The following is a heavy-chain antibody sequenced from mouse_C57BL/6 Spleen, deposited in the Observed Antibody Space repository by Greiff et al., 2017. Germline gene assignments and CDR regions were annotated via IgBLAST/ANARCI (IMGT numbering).Heavy chain of an antibody. V-gene: IGHV1-82*01. Sequence: QVQLKQSGPELVKPGASVKISCKASGYAFSSSWMNWVKQRPGKGLEWIGRIYPGDGDTNYNGKFTGKATLTADKSSSPAYMQLSSLTSEDSAVYFCARSYSLYYYAMDYWGQGTSVTVSS. D-gene: IGHD6-2*01. CDR1: GYAFSSSW. CDR2: IYPGDGDT. J-gene: IGHJ4*01. CDR3: ARSYSLYYYAMDY.